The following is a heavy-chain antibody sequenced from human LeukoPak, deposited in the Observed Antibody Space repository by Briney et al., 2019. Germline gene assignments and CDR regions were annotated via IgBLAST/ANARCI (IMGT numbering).Heavy chain of an antibody. D-gene: IGHD2-2*01. CDR3: AKGTQLGSSYWFDP. CDR2: ISFDGGNI. J-gene: IGHJ5*02. Sequence: PGGSLRLSCAASGFTFSSYGMHWVRQAPGKGLEWVAVISFDGGNIYYSDSVKGRFTISRDNSKNTLYLQMNSLRAEDTALYYCAKGTQLGSSYWFDPWGQGTLVTVSS. V-gene: IGHV3-30*18. CDR1: GFTFSSYG.